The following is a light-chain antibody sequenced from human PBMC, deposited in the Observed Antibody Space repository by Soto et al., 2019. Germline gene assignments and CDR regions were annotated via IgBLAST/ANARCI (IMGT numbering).Light chain of an antibody. CDR3: QQYNNWPRT. Sequence: IVMSQSPATLSASPGHRATLSCTASQSVRSNLAWYQQKPGQAPRLLIYGASTRATGIPARFSGSGSGTEFTLTISSLQSEDFAVYYCQQYNNWPRTFGQGTKVDIK. CDR2: GAS. V-gene: IGKV3-15*01. CDR1: QSVRSN. J-gene: IGKJ1*01.